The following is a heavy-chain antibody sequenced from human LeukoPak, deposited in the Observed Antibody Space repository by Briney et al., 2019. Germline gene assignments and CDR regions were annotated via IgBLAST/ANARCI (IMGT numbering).Heavy chain of an antibody. CDR2: IYPGDSDT. Sequence: GEPLKISCKGSGYSFTSYWIGWVRQMPGKGLEWMGIIYPGDSDTRYSPSFQGQVTISADKSISTAYLQWSSLKASDTAMYYCARHGRGSSGWYPFDYWGQGTLVTVSS. D-gene: IGHD6-19*01. J-gene: IGHJ4*02. CDR3: ARHGRGSSGWYPFDY. V-gene: IGHV5-51*01. CDR1: GYSFTSYW.